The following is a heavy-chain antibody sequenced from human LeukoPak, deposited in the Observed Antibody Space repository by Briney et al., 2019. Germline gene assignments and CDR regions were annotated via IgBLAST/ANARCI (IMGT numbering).Heavy chain of an antibody. CDR2: ISMSSRYI. CDR3: ARSLNGDFDWFDP. Sequence: RGGSLRLSCAASVFTFSSDSMNWVRQAPGKGLERGSSISMSSRYIYYADSVKGRFTVSRDNAKNSLYLQMNSLRDEDTAVYYCARSLNGDFDWFDPWGRGNLVTVSS. J-gene: IGHJ5*02. CDR1: VFTFSSDS. V-gene: IGHV3-21*01. D-gene: IGHD7-27*01.